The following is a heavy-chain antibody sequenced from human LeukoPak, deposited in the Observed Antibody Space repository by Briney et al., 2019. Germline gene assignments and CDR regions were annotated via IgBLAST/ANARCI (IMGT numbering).Heavy chain of an antibody. V-gene: IGHV4-34*01. CDR1: GGSFSDYY. CDR3: ARRFVGYCSGGSCYSGYFQH. J-gene: IGHJ1*01. CDR2: INHSGST. Sequence: PSETLSLTCAVYGGSFSDYYWSWIRQPPGKGLEWIGEINHSGSTNYNPSLKSRVTISVDTSKNQFSLKLSSVTAADTAVYYCARRFVGYCSGGSCYSGYFQHWGQGTLVTVSS. D-gene: IGHD2-15*01.